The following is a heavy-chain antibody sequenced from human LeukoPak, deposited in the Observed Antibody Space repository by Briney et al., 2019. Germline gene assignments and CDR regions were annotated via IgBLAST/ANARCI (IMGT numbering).Heavy chain of an antibody. CDR2: MNPNSGNT. J-gene: IGHJ4*02. V-gene: IGHV1-8*03. D-gene: IGHD6-19*01. CDR1: GYTFTSYD. Sequence: ASVKVSCKASGYTFTSYDINWVRQATGQGLEWMGWMNPNSGNTGYAQKFQGRVTITTNTSISTAYMELSSLRSEDTAVYYCARDTRIAVAGTLNYWGQGTLVTVSS. CDR3: ARDTRIAVAGTLNY.